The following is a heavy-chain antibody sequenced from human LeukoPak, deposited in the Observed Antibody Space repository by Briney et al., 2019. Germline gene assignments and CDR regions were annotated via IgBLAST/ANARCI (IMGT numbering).Heavy chain of an antibody. V-gene: IGHV3-30*04. J-gene: IGHJ4*02. D-gene: IGHD5-12*01. CDR1: GFTFSSYA. Sequence: GRSLRLSCAASGFTFSSYAMRWVRQAPGKGLEWVAVISYDGSNKYYADSVKGRFTISRDNSKNTLYLQMNSLRAEDTAVYYCARDSRVATRCCYYWGQGTLVTVSS. CDR2: ISYDGSNK. CDR3: ARDSRVATRCCYY.